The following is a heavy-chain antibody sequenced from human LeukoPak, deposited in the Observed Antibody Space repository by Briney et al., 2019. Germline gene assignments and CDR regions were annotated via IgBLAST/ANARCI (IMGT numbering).Heavy chain of an antibody. V-gene: IGHV1-2*02. Sequence: ASVKVSCKASGYTFTDYYMHWVRHAPGQGPEWMGWINPNSGGTNFAQKFQGRVAMTRDTSISTAYMELGSLRSDDTAVYYCARARWQLVPYFDSWGQGTLVTVSS. CDR1: GYTFTDYY. CDR3: ARARWQLVPYFDS. CDR2: INPNSGGT. D-gene: IGHD6-6*01. J-gene: IGHJ4*02.